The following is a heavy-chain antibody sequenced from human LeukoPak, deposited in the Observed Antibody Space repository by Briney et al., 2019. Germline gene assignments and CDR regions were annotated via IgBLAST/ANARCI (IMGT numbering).Heavy chain of an antibody. Sequence: GGSLRLSCAASGFTFSTYAMSWGRQAPGKGLEWVSAFSGSGDTTYYADSVKGRFTISRDNSKSTLYLQMNSLRAEDTAVYYCATCYGFCAPWGYWGQGTLVTVSS. CDR1: GFTFSTYA. CDR3: ATCYGFCAPWGY. J-gene: IGHJ4*02. D-gene: IGHD5-18*01. V-gene: IGHV3-23*01. CDR2: FSGSGDTT.